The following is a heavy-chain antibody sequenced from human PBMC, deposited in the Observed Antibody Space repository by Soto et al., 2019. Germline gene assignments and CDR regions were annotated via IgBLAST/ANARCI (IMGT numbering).Heavy chain of an antibody. CDR1: GFTFSSYW. CDR2: INSDGSST. J-gene: IGHJ5*02. D-gene: IGHD6-13*01. CDR3: AKDRSYSSSWYKLFDP. V-gene: IGHV3-74*01. Sequence: PGGSLRLSCAASGFTFSSYWMHWVRQAPGKGLGWVSRINSDGSSTSYADSVKGRFTISRDNSKNTLYLQMNSLRAEDTAVYYSAKDRSYSSSWYKLFDPWGQGTMVTVSS.